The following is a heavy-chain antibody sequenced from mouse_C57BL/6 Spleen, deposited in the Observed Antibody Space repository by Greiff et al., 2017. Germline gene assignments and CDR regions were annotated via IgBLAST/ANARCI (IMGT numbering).Heavy chain of an antibody. CDR1: GYAFSSSW. D-gene: IGHD2-3*01. J-gene: IGHJ1*03. CDR2: IYPGDGDT. V-gene: IGHV1-82*01. Sequence: QVQLQQSGPELVKPGASVKISCKASGYAFSSSWMNWVKQRPGKGLEWIGRIYPGDGDTNYNGKFKGKATLTADKSSSTAYMHLSSLTSEDSAVYYWARGEGYYRFCYFDVWGTGTTVTVST. CDR3: ARGEGYYRFCYFDV.